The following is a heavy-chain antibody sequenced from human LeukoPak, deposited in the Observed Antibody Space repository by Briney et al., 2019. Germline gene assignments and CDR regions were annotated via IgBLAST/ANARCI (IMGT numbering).Heavy chain of an antibody. Sequence: ASVKVSCKASGYTFTGYYMHWVRQAPGQGLEWMGRINPNSGGTNYAQKFQGRVTMTRDTSISTAYMELSRLRSDDTAVYYCARGFRMITFGGVRYWFDPWGQGTLVTVSS. CDR3: ARGFRMITFGGVRYWFDP. J-gene: IGHJ5*02. D-gene: IGHD3-16*01. V-gene: IGHV1-2*06. CDR1: GYTFTGYY. CDR2: INPNSGGT.